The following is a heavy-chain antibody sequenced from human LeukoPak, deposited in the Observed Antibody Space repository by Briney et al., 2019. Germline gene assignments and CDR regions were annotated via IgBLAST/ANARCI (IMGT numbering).Heavy chain of an antibody. Sequence: PSETLSLTCTVSGGSISSYYWSWIRQPPGKGLEWIGYIYYSGSTNHNPSLKSRVTISVDTSKNQFSLKLSSVTAADTAVYYCARALNYYDSSGYYSYYFDYWGQGTLVTVSS. V-gene: IGHV4-59*01. CDR1: GGSISSYY. D-gene: IGHD3-22*01. J-gene: IGHJ4*02. CDR2: IYYSGST. CDR3: ARALNYYDSSGYYSYYFDY.